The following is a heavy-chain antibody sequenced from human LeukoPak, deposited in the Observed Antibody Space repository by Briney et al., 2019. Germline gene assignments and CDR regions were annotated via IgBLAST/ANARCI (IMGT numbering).Heavy chain of an antibody. Sequence: ASVKVSCKASGYTFTSSDINWVRQATGQGLGWMGWMNPNSGNTGYAQKFWGRVTLTWNTSISTAYTELSSLKSEDTAVYYCTRRFGQRWFDPWGQGTLVTVSS. J-gene: IGHJ5*02. V-gene: IGHV1-8*01. CDR1: GYTFTSSD. D-gene: IGHD3-3*01. CDR2: MNPNSGNT. CDR3: TRRFGQRWFDP.